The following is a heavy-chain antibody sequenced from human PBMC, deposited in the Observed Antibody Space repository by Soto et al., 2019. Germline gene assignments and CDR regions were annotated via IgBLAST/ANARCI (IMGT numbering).Heavy chain of an antibody. J-gene: IGHJ6*02. CDR3: ARELRDSSGYYYYYYGMDV. D-gene: IGHD3-22*01. CDR2: INHSGIT. V-gene: IGHV4-34*01. Sequence: SETLSLTGAVYGGSFSGYCWSWIRQPPWKGLEWIGEINHSGITNYNPSLKSRVTISVDTAKNQFSLKLRSVTAADTAVYYCARELRDSSGYYYYYYGMDVWGEGTTVTV. CDR1: GGSFSGYC.